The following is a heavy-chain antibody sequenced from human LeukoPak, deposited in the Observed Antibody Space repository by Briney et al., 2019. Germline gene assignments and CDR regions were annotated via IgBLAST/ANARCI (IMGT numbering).Heavy chain of an antibody. J-gene: IGHJ4*02. CDR1: GFTFSSYG. CDR3: ARGRPGYYFDY. V-gene: IGHV3-30*03. CDR2: ISYDGSNK. Sequence: GGSLRLSCAASGFTFSSYGMHWVRQAPGKGLEWVAVISYDGSNKYYADSVKGRFSISRDNAKNSLHLQMSSLRDEDTAVYYCARGRPGYYFDYWGQGTLVTVSS.